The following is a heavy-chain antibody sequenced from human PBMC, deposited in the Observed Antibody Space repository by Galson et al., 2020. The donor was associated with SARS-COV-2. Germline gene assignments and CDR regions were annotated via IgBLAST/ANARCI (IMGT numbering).Heavy chain of an antibody. D-gene: IGHD3-10*01. CDR1: GFTFSNYG. V-gene: IGHV3-30*18. J-gene: IGHJ6*02. CDR2: ISYEGSKK. Sequence: GGSLRLSCAASGFTFSNYGMHWVRQAPGKGLEWVAVISYEGSKKYYEDSLKGRFTISRDSSKNTLYLQMSSLSAEDTAVYFCVKAAAFCWFGESRSMDVWGPGTTVTVSS. CDR3: VKAAAFCWFGESRSMDV.